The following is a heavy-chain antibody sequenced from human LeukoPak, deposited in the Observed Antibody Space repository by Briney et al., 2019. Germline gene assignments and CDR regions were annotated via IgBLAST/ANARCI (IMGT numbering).Heavy chain of an antibody. J-gene: IGHJ6*02. CDR2: INHSGST. CDR3: ARAPYYYGSGRAPPLNV. D-gene: IGHD3-10*01. V-gene: IGHV4-34*01. CDR1: GGSFSGYY. Sequence: PSETLSLTCAVYGGSFSGYYWSWIRQPPGKGLEWIGEINHSGSTNYTPSLKSRVTISVDTSKNQFSLKLSSVTAADTAVYYCARAPYYYGSGRAPPLNVWGQGTTVTVSS.